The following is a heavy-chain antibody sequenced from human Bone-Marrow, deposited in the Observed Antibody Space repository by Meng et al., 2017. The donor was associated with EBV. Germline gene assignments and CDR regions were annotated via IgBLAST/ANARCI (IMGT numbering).Heavy chain of an antibody. CDR1: GFPFSDYY. Sequence: LGGVGGGLVKPGGALGLSCADSGFPFSDYYMSWIRQAPGKGLGWVSYISSSGSTIYYADSVKGRFTISRDNAKNSLYLQMNSLRAEDTAVYYCARDVGATNVYDYWGQGTLVTVSS. J-gene: IGHJ4*02. V-gene: IGHV3-11*01. CDR2: ISSSGSTI. D-gene: IGHD1-26*01. CDR3: ARDVGATNVYDY.